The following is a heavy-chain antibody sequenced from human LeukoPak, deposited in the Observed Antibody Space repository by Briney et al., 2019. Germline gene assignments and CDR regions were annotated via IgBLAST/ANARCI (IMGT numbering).Heavy chain of an antibody. CDR3: ARDRRDWFDS. Sequence: ASVKVSCKASGYTFVSFGITWVRQAPGQGLEWKGWVSANRVTMTTDTSTNTAYLEVRSLRSDDTAVYYCARDRRDWFDSWGQGTLVTVSS. J-gene: IGHJ5*01. CDR1: GYTFVSFG. CDR2: VSA. V-gene: IGHV1-18*01.